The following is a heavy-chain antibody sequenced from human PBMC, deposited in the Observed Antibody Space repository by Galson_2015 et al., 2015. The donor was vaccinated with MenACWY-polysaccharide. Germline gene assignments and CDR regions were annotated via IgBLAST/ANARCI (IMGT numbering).Heavy chain of an antibody. CDR3: ARVQGGYSNDWHHPYYFDY. CDR2: ISSSGKSI. CDR1: GFSFSSFR. Sequence: SLRLSCAVSGFSFSSFRMNWVRQAPGKGLEWVSYISSSGKSIYYGDSVEGRFTISRDNAKNTLHLQMNSLRVEDTAVYYCARVQGGYSNDWHHPYYFDYWGQGTLVTVSS. D-gene: IGHD6-13*01. J-gene: IGHJ4*02. V-gene: IGHV3-48*03.